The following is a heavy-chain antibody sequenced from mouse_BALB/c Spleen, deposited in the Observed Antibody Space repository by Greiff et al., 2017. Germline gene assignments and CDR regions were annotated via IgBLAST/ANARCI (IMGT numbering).Heavy chain of an antibody. V-gene: IGHV2-9*02. CDR3: ARAYYGNPIDY. Sequence: VQRVESGPGLVAPSQSLSITCTVSGFSLTSYGVHWVRQPPGKGLEWLGVIWAGGSTNYNSALMSRLSISKDNSKSQVFLKMNSLQTDDTAMCYCARAYYGNPIDYWGQGTTLTVSS. CDR1: GFSLTSYG. D-gene: IGHD2-10*01. CDR2: IWAGGST. J-gene: IGHJ2*01.